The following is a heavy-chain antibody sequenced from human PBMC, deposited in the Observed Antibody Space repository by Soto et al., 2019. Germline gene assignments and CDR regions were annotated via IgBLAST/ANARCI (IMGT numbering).Heavy chain of an antibody. CDR2: ISSSGSTI. CDR3: AREDLRSSWLLDF. Sequence: GGSLRLSCAASGFTFSDYYMSWIRQAPGKGLEWVSYISSSGSTIYYADSVKGRFTISRDNAKNSLYLQMNSLRAEDTAVYYCAREDLRSSWLLDFWGQGTLVTVSS. D-gene: IGHD6-6*01. V-gene: IGHV3-11*04. CDR1: GFTFSDYY. J-gene: IGHJ4*02.